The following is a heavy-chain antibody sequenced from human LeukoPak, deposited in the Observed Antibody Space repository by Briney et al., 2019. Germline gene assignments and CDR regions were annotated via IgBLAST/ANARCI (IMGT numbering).Heavy chain of an antibody. CDR2: ISSSSYI. CDR3: ARDRYGDYVDY. Sequence: VXXAXXXGLEWVSSISSSSYIYYADSVKGRFTISRDNAKNSLYLQMNSLRAEDTAVYYCARDRYGDYVDYWGQGTLVTVSS. V-gene: IGHV3-69-1*01. J-gene: IGHJ4*02. D-gene: IGHD4-17*01.